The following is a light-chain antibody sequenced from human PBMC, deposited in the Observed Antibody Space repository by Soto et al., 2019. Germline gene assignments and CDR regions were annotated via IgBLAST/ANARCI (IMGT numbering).Light chain of an antibody. CDR3: QQYSIFHYT. J-gene: IGKJ2*01. V-gene: IGKV4-1*01. CDR1: QSVLYSSNNKNY. CDR2: WAS. Sequence: DFVMTQSPDSLAVSLGERTTINCKSSQSVLYSSNNKNYLAWYQQKPGQPPKLLIYWASTRESGGSDRFSGSRAIGDWRLTTNTMQAVVVAIYIRQQYSIFHYT.